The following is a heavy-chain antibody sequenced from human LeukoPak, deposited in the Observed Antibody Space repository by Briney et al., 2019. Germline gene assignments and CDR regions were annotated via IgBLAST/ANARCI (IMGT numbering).Heavy chain of an antibody. D-gene: IGHD2-21*01. J-gene: IGHJ5*01. V-gene: IGHV3-23*01. CDR1: GFSFGNYA. CDR3: VKDPRDTYGTNWFVS. CDR2: ISGTGGAT. Sequence: GGSLRLSCVASGFSFGNYAMSWVRQAPGKGLQWVSQISGTGGATWYAGFARDRFTISRDNSKKTLYPQMSGLRVEDTAMYYCVKDPRDTYGTNWFVSWGQGTLLIVTS.